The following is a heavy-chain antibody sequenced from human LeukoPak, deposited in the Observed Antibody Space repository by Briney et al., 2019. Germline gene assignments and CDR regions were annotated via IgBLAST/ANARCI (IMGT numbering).Heavy chain of an antibody. J-gene: IGHJ4*02. Sequence: GGSLRLSCAASGFTFSDHYIDWVRQAPGKGLQWVGRSRNKANSYTTEYAASVKGRFIISRDDSESSLYLQMNSLTAEDTAVYYCVRASYYDGTGYVKDNFDYWGQGTLVTVSS. CDR3: VRASYYDGTGYVKDNFDY. CDR1: GFTFSDHY. V-gene: IGHV3-72*01. CDR2: SRNKANSYTT. D-gene: IGHD3-22*01.